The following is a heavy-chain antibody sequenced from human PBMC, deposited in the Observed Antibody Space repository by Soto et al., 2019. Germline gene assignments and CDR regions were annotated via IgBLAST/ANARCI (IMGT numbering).Heavy chain of an antibody. J-gene: IGHJ6*02. Sequence: PSETLSLTCAAYGGSFSGYYWSWIRQPPGKGLEWIGEINHSGSTNYNPSLKSRVTISVDTSKNQFSLKLSSVTAADTAVYYCARGDYGDYVDYYYYGMDVWGQGTTVTVSS. CDR3: ARGDYGDYVDYYYYGMDV. V-gene: IGHV4-34*01. D-gene: IGHD4-17*01. CDR1: GGSFSGYY. CDR2: INHSGST.